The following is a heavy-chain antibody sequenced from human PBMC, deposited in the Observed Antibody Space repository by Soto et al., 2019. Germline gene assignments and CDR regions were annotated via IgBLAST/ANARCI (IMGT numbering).Heavy chain of an antibody. V-gene: IGHV4-31*03. Sequence: SETLSLTCTVSGGSISSGCYYWSWSRQLPGQGLEWIGYISYSGSTYYNPSLKSRLTISADTSKNQFALKLSSVTAADTAVYYCARVNIITVIVMVWAAWGHGTMVTV. J-gene: IGHJ3*01. D-gene: IGHD3-22*01. CDR1: GGSISSGCYY. CDR2: ISYSGST. CDR3: ARVNIITVIVMVWAA.